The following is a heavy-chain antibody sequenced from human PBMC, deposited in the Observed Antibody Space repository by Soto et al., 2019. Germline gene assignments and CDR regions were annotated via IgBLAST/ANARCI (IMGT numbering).Heavy chain of an antibody. CDR2: ISYDGGNK. D-gene: IGHD2-15*01. CDR3: AKDGCSGNSCYYLFDY. V-gene: IGHV3-30*18. CDR1: GFTFSSYA. J-gene: IGHJ4*02. Sequence: GGSLRLSCAASGFTFSSYAMHWVRQAPGKGLEWMAVISYDGGNKYYADSVKGRFTISRDNSENTRYRQMDSLRTEDTAVYYCAKDGCSGNSCYYLFDYWGQGTLVTVSS.